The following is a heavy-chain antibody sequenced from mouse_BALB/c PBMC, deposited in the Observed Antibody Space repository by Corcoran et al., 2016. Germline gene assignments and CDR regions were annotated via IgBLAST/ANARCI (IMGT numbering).Heavy chain of an antibody. Sequence: EVLLQQSGPELVKPGASVKIPCKASGYTFTDYNMDWVKQSHGKSLEWIGDINPNNGGTIYNQKFKGKATLTVDKSSSTAYMELRSLTSEDTAVYYCARWDWYFDVWGAGTTVTVSS. CDR1: GYTFTDYN. CDR2: INPNNGGT. CDR3: ARWDWYFDV. J-gene: IGHJ1*01. V-gene: IGHV1-18*01.